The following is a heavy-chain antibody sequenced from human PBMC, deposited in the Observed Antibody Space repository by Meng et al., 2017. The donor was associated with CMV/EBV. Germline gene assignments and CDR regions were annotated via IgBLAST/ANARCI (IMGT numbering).Heavy chain of an antibody. Sequence: GGSLRLSCAASGFTSSSYWMSWVRQAPGKGLEWVANIKQDGSEKYYVDSVKGRFTISRDNAKNSLYLQMNSLRAEDTAVYYCARAPTYYYDSSGYYGLGFDYWGQGTLVTVSS. CDR3: ARAPTYYYDSSGYYGLGFDY. CDR2: IKQDGSEK. CDR1: GFTSSSYW. D-gene: IGHD3-22*01. V-gene: IGHV3-7*01. J-gene: IGHJ4*02.